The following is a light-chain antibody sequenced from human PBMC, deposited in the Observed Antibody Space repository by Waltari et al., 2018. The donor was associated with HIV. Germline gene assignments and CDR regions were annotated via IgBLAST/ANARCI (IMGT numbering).Light chain of an antibody. CDR2: TNN. CDR1: SSNIGSNT. J-gene: IGLJ1*01. Sequence: QSVLTQPPSASGTPGQRVTISCSGSSSNIGSNTVKWYQQLTGTAPKLLIFTNNHLPSGVPDRFSGAKSGTSASLAISGLQSEDEADYYCAAWDDSLNGFVFGTGTKVTVL. V-gene: IGLV1-44*01. CDR3: AAWDDSLNGFV.